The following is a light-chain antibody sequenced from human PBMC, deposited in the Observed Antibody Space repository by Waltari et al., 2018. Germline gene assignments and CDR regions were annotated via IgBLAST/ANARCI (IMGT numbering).Light chain of an antibody. V-gene: IGLV2-14*01. CDR2: GGS. CDR3: TSYRSLTTLV. Sequence: QSALTQPASVSGSPGPSIAISCTGTISDVVGHTFVSWYQQPPGKAPKRMISGGSNRPSGVSDRFSGSKSGNTASLTISVLQAEDEADYYCTSYRSLTTLVFGTGTKVTVL. CDR1: ISDVVGHTF. J-gene: IGLJ1*01.